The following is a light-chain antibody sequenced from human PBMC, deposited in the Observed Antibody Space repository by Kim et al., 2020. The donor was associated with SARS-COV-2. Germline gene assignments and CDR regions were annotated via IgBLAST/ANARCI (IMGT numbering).Light chain of an antibody. CDR1: SSNIGSNY. Sequence: QSVLTQPPSASGTPGQRVTISCSGSSSNIGSNYVYWYQQLPGTAPKLLIYNNNQRPSGVLDRFSGSKSGTSASLAISGLRSEDEADYYCAAWDDSFVVFGGGTQLTVL. V-gene: IGLV1-47*02. CDR3: AAWDDSFVV. CDR2: NNN. J-gene: IGLJ2*01.